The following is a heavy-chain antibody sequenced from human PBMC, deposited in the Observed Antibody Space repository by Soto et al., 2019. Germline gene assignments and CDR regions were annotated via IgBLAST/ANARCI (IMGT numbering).Heavy chain of an antibody. Sequence: QVQLVQSGAEVKKPGASVKVSCKASGYTFTSYGISWVRQAPGQGLEWMGWINPYNGNTKYAQQLQGRVTMTTDTSTSTAYMELRSLRSDYTAVYYCARDAAVGLFDYWGQGTLVTVSS. CDR3: ARDAAVGLFDY. D-gene: IGHD1-26*01. CDR1: GYTFTSYG. CDR2: INPYNGNT. V-gene: IGHV1-18*01. J-gene: IGHJ4*02.